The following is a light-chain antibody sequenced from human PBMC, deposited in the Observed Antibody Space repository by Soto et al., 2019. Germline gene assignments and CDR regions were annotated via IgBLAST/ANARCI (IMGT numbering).Light chain of an antibody. CDR2: EVI. J-gene: IGLJ2*01. V-gene: IGLV2-8*01. Sequence: QSALTQPPSASGSPGQSVTISCTGTSSDVGGYNYVSWYQQHPGKAPKLMIYEVIKRPSGVPDRFSGSKSGNTASLTVSGLQAEDEADYYCSSYAGSNNLVFGGGTQLTVL. CDR3: SSYAGSNNLV. CDR1: SSDVGGYNY.